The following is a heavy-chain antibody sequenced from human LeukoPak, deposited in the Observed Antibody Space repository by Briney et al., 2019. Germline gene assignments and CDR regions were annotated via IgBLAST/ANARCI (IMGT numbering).Heavy chain of an antibody. V-gene: IGHV4-39*01. CDR3: ARLVPGYDFWSGMGDYSDY. CDR1: GGSISSSSYY. CDR2: IYYSGST. J-gene: IGHJ4*02. D-gene: IGHD3-3*01. Sequence: SETPSLTCTVSGGSISSSSYYWGWIRQPPGKGLEWIGSIYYSGSTYYNPSLKSRVTISVDTSKNQFSLKLSSVTAADTAVYYCARLVPGYDFWSGMGDYSDYWGQGTLVTVSS.